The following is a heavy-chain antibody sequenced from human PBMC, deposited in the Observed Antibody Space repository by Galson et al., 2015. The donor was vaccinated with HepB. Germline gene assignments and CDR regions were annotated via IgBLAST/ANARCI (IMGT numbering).Heavy chain of an antibody. Sequence: QSRAEVKKPGESLRISCKGSGYSFTSYWISWVRQMPGKGLEWMGRIDPSDSYTNYSPSFQGHVTISADKSISTAYLQWSSLKASDTAMYYCARIPKWYVDYYGSGSYDYWGQGTLVTVSS. J-gene: IGHJ4*02. CDR2: IDPSDSYT. CDR3: ARIPKWYVDYYGSGSYDY. V-gene: IGHV5-10-1*01. D-gene: IGHD3-10*01. CDR1: GYSFTSYW.